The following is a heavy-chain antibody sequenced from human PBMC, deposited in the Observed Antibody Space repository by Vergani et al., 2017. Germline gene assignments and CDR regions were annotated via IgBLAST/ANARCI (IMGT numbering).Heavy chain of an antibody. CDR1: GFTFSDYY. Sequence: QVQLVESGGGLVKPGGSLRLSCAASGFTFSDYYMSWIRQAPGKGLEWVSYISSSSSYIYYADSVKGRFTISRDNAKNTLYLQMNSLRAEDTAVYYCASMDTAMVQRYYYYYGMDVWGQGTTVTVSS. CDR3: ASMDTAMVQRYYYYYGMDV. D-gene: IGHD5-18*01. CDR2: ISSSSSYI. J-gene: IGHJ6*02. V-gene: IGHV3-11*06.